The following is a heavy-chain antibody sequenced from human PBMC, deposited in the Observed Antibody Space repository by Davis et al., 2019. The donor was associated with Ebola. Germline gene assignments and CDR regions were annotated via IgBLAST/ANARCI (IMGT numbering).Heavy chain of an antibody. CDR1: GFTFSTYS. V-gene: IGHV3-21*04. Sequence: PGGSLRLSCAASGFTFSTYSMSWVRQAPGKGLEWVSSISSDSDYIYYADSAKGRFTISRDNAKNSLYLQMNSLRAEDTAMYYCAKVGRAMPGTYWGQGTRVTVSS. J-gene: IGHJ4*02. CDR2: ISSDSDYI. CDR3: AKVGRAMPGTY. D-gene: IGHD6-19*01.